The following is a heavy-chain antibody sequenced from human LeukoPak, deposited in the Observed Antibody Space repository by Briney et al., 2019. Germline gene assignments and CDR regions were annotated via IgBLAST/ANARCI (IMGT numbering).Heavy chain of an antibody. J-gene: IGHJ5*02. CDR2: IYTSGST. Sequence: PSETLSLTCTVSGGSISSYSWSWIRQPAGKGLEWIGCIYTSGSTNYNPSLKSRVTMSVDTSKNQFSLKLSSVTAADTAVYYCARVLPRNSFDPWGQGTLVTVSS. CDR3: ARVLPRNSFDP. V-gene: IGHV4-4*07. CDR1: GGSISSYS.